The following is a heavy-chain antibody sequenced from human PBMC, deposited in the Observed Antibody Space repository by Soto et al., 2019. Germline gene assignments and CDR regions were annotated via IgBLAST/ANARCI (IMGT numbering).Heavy chain of an antibody. CDR3: STLPPRIVVKVSYIPP. CDR2: IYHSGMT. J-gene: IGHJ5*02. V-gene: IGHV4-4*02. CDR1: GTSISSSHW. D-gene: IGHD2-15*01. Sequence: QVQLRQSGPGLVKPSGTLSLTCAVSGTSISSSHWWTWVRHSPGKGLEWTGQIYHSGMTNYNPSPKSRVSISVDQSNSQCSLKMTSVTAADTAGYYCSTLPPRIVVKVSYIPPWGQGTLVAVSS.